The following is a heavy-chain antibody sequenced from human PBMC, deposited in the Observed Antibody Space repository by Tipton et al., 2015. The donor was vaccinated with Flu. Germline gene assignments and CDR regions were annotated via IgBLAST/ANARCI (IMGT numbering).Heavy chain of an antibody. J-gene: IGHJ4*02. CDR3: ARNDHMGPYDY. Sequence: TLSLTCGVSTLSVSNIVYWAWIRQPPGKGLEWLGSFYPSGISYHNPSLKSRVTMSLVTSKSQFPLKLTSVTAGDTAVYYCARNDHMGPYDYWGQGSLVTVSS. CDR2: FYPSGIS. D-gene: IGHD1-1*01. V-gene: IGHV4-38-2*01. CDR1: TLSVSNIVY.